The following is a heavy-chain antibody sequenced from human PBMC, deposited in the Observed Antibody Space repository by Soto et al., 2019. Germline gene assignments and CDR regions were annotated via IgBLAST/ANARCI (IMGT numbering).Heavy chain of an antibody. V-gene: IGHV3-53*04. CDR3: ARTSYSRSWYFDY. J-gene: IGHJ4*02. CDR2: IYSGGST. D-gene: IGHD6-13*01. Sequence: GGSLRLSCAASGFTVSSNYMSWVRQAPGKGLAWVSVIYSGGSTYYADSVKGRFTISRHNSKNTLYLQMNSLRAEDTAVYYCARTSYSRSWYFDYWGQGTLVTVSS. CDR1: GFTVSSNY.